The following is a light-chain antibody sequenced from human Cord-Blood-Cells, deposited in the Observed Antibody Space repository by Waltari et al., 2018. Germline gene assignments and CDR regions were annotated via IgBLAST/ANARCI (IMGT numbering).Light chain of an antibody. J-gene: IGKJ4*01. CDR3: QQYDNLLT. Sequence: DIQMTQSPSSLSASVGDRVTITCQASQDISNYLNWYQQKPVKAPKLLIYDVSNLETWVPSRFSGSGSGTDFTFTISSLQPEDIATYYCQQYDNLLTFGGGTKVEIK. CDR1: QDISNY. CDR2: DVS. V-gene: IGKV1-33*01.